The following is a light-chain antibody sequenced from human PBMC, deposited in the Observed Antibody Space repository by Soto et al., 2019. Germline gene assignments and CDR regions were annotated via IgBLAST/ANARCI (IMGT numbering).Light chain of an antibody. J-gene: IGKJ3*01. Sequence: DIQMTQSPSTLPASVGDRVTITCRASQSISSWLAWYQQKPGKAPKLLIYDASSLESGVPSRFSGSGSGTEFTLTISSLQPDDFATYYCQQYNSYWGFTFGPGTKVDIK. CDR3: QQYNSYWGFT. CDR2: DAS. V-gene: IGKV1-5*01. CDR1: QSISSW.